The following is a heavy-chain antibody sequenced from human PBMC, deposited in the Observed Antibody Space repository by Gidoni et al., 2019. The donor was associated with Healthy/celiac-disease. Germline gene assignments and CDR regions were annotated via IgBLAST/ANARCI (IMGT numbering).Heavy chain of an antibody. V-gene: IGHV4-34*01. CDR3: ARGRRRFGELFRSGFLFDY. CDR2: INHSGST. J-gene: IGHJ4*02. CDR1: GGSFSGYY. Sequence: QVQLQQWGAGLLKPSETLSLTCAVYGGSFSGYYWSWIRQPPGQGLEWIGEINHSGSTNYNPSLKSRVTISVDTSKNQFSLKLSSVTAADTAVYYCARGRRRFGELFRSGFLFDYWGQGTLVTVSS. D-gene: IGHD3-10*01.